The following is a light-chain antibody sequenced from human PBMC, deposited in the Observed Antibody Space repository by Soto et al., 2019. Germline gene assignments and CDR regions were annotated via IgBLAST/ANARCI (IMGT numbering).Light chain of an antibody. J-gene: IGKJ1*01. V-gene: IGKV1-5*03. CDR3: QQYNSYSWT. Sequence: DSRMRQSPSTMSASVGDTDTITCWASQSFSKWLAWYQQKPGKAPKFLIYKASTLESGVPSRFSGSGSGTEFTLTISSLQPDDFATYYCQQYNSYSWTFGQGTKVEIK. CDR1: QSFSKW. CDR2: KAS.